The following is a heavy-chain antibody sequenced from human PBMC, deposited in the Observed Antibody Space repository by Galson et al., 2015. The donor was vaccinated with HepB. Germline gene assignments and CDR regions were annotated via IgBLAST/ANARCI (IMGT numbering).Heavy chain of an antibody. CDR2: IYSGGST. Sequence: SLRLSCAASGFTVSSNYMSWVRQAPGKGLEWVSVIYSGGSTYYADSVKGRFTISRDNSKNTLYLQMNSLRAEDTAVYYCARERYSSSWYYWGQGTLVTVSS. D-gene: IGHD6-13*01. CDR3: ARERYSSSWYY. V-gene: IGHV3-53*01. J-gene: IGHJ4*02. CDR1: GFTVSSNY.